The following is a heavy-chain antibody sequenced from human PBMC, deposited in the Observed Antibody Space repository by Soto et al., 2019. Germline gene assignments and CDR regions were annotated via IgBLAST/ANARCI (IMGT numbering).Heavy chain of an antibody. J-gene: IGHJ3*02. D-gene: IGHD2-2*01. V-gene: IGHV3-66*01. Sequence: GGSLRLSCAASGFTVSSNYMSWVRQAPGKGLEWVSVIYSGGSTYYADSVKGRFTISRDNSKNTLYLQMNSLRAEDTAVYYCARDARWEDIVVVPAADTPRSAFDIWGQGTMVTVSS. CDR1: GFTVSSNY. CDR3: ARDARWEDIVVVPAADTPRSAFDI. CDR2: IYSGGST.